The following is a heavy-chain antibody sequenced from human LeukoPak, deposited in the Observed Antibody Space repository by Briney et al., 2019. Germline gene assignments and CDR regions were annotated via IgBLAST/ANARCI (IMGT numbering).Heavy chain of an antibody. CDR3: ARDPGDGYNTYYDAFDI. CDR1: GGSISSHY. V-gene: IGHV4-59*11. Sequence: PSETLSLTCTVSGGSISSHYWCWIRQPPGKGLEWIGYIYYSGSTNYNPSLKSRVTISVDTSKNQFSLKLSSVTAADTAVYYCARDPGDGYNTYYDAFDIWGQGTMVTVSS. D-gene: IGHD5-24*01. CDR2: IYYSGST. J-gene: IGHJ3*02.